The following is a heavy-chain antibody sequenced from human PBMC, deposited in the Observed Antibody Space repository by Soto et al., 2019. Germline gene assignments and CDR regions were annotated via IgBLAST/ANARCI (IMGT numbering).Heavy chain of an antibody. V-gene: IGHV4-59*01. J-gene: IGHJ4*02. CDR2: IYYSGST. Sequence: SETLSLTCTVSGDPISSYYWSWIRQPPGKGLEWIGYIYYSGSTNYNPSLKSRVTISVDTSKNQFSLKLSSVTAADTAVYYCARGVGDGGNRFDYWGQGTLITVSS. CDR1: GDPISSYY. D-gene: IGHD2-15*01. CDR3: ARGVGDGGNRFDY.